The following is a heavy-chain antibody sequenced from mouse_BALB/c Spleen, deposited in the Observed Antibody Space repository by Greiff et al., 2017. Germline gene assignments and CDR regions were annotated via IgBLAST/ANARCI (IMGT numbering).Heavy chain of an antibody. Sequence: EVQVVESGGGLVKPGGSLKLSCAASGFTFSDYYMYWVRQTPEKRLEWVATISDGGSYTYYPDSVKGRFTISRDNAKNNLYLQMSSLKSEDTAMYYCARDGGHAMDYWGQGTSVTVSS. V-gene: IGHV5-4*02. J-gene: IGHJ4*01. CDR2: ISDGGSYT. CDR1: GFTFSDYY. CDR3: ARDGGHAMDY.